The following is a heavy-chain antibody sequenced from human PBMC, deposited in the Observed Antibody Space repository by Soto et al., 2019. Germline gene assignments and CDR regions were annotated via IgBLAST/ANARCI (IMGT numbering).Heavy chain of an antibody. J-gene: IGHJ3*02. CDR2: THTGGGA. V-gene: IGHV3-53*04. CDR3: AREGIAAPALGEHAFDI. D-gene: IGHD6-13*01. CDR1: GFTVSRYY. Sequence: EVQLVESGGGLVQPGGSLRLSCAASGFTVSRYYMTWVRQAQGKGLEWVSVTHTGGGALYADSVKGRFTISRQDSKNTVFLQMNSLRPEDTAVYFCAREGIAAPALGEHAFDIWGHGTMVTVSS.